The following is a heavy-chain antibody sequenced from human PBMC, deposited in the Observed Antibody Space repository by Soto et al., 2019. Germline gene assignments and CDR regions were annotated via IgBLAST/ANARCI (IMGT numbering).Heavy chain of an antibody. V-gene: IGHV4-31*03. CDR3: ASGGAARQTLDY. CDR2: FYFSWST. CDR1: GGSISSGGYY. D-gene: IGHD3-10*01. Sequence: SETLSLTCTVSGGSISSGGYYWSWIRQHPGKCLEWIGYFYFSWSTYYNPSLKSRVTISVDTSKSQFSLKLSSVSVADTAVYYCASGGAARQTLDYWGQGTLVTVSS. J-gene: IGHJ4*02.